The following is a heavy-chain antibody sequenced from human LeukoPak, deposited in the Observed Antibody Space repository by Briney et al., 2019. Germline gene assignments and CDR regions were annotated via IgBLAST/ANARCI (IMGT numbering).Heavy chain of an antibody. CDR2: IIPIFGTA. CDR1: GGTFSSYA. V-gene: IGHV1-69*05. CDR3: AIRGVGIFGVVRDYYYCMDV. D-gene: IGHD3-3*01. J-gene: IGHJ6*03. Sequence: ASVKVSCKASGGTFSSYAISWVRQAPGQGLEWMGGIIPIFGTANYAQKFQGRVTITTDESTSTAYMELSSLRSEDTAVYYCAIRGVGIFGVVRDYYYCMDVWGKGTTVTVSS.